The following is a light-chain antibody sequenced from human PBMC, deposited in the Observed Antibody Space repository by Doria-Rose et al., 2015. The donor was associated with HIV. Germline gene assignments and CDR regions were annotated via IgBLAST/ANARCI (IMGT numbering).Light chain of an antibody. CDR1: QSFSSTY. Sequence: TQSPGTLSLSPGERATISCRASQSFSSTYLAWYQQKPGQAPSLLIYDGSTRATGIPDRFSASGSGTDFTLTINRLEPEDFALYYCHQYGTSWTFGQGTKVEI. J-gene: IGKJ1*01. V-gene: IGKV3-20*01. CDR2: DGS. CDR3: HQYGTSWT.